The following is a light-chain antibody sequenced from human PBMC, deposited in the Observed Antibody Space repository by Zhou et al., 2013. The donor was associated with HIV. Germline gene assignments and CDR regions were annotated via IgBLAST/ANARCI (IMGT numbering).Light chain of an antibody. J-gene: IGKJ1*01. V-gene: IGKV1-5*03. CDR1: QSISSW. CDR3: QQYNSYPWT. CDR2: KAS. Sequence: DIQMTQSPSSVSASVGDRVTITCRASQSISSWLAWYQQKPGKAPKILIYKASSLESGVPSRFSGSGSGTEFTLTISSLQPDDFATYYCQQYNSYPWTFGQGTKVEIK.